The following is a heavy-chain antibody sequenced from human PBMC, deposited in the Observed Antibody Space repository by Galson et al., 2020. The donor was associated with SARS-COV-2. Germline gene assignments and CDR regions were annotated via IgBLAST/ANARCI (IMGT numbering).Heavy chain of an antibody. V-gene: IGHV3-53*01. CDR1: GFTASSNY. Sequence: GGSLRLSCAASGFTASSNYMSWVRQAPGKGLEWVSVIYSGGSTYYADSVKGRFTISRDNSKNTLYLQMNSLRAEDTAVYYCARGPYSAAHDAFDIWGQGTMVTVSS. CDR2: IYSGGST. D-gene: IGHD2-15*01. J-gene: IGHJ3*02. CDR3: ARGPYSAAHDAFDI.